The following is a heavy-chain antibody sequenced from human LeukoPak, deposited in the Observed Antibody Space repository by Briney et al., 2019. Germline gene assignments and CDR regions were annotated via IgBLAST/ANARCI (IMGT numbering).Heavy chain of an antibody. CDR3: AREPTYSSSWYTTCDY. J-gene: IGHJ4*02. D-gene: IGHD6-13*01. Sequence: GGSLRLSCAASGFTFSSYSMNWVRQAPGKGLEWVSSISSSSSYIYYADSVKGRFTISRDNAKNSLYLQMHSLRAEDTAVYYCAREPTYSSSWYTTCDYWGQGTLVTVSS. CDR1: GFTFSSYS. V-gene: IGHV3-21*01. CDR2: ISSSSSYI.